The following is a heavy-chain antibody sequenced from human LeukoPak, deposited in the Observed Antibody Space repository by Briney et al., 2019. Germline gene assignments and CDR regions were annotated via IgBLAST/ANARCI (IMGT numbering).Heavy chain of an antibody. CDR3: AKDGYCSGCSCYANFFDR. CDR2: ISSDGSKE. CDR1: GLSFLHYG. Sequence: GGSLRLSCAASGLSFLHYGMHWVRQAPGKGLEWVAFISSDGSKEYYADSVKGRFTISRDNSKNTLYLHANSPRAEDTAVFFCAKDGYCSGCSCYANFFDRWGQGTLVTVSS. J-gene: IGHJ4*02. D-gene: IGHD2-15*01. V-gene: IGHV3-30*18.